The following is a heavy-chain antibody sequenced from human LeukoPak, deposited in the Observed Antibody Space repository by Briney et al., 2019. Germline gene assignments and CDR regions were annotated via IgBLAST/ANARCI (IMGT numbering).Heavy chain of an antibody. CDR3: AKEREFFGRWLDY. Sequence: GGSLRLSCAASGFTFSNYAMSWVRQAPGKGLEWVAVISYDGSNKYYADSVKGRFTISRDNSKNTLYLQMNSLRAEDTAVYYCAKEREFFGRWLDYWGQGTLVTVSS. CDR1: GFTFSNYA. J-gene: IGHJ4*02. V-gene: IGHV3-30*18. CDR2: ISYDGSNK. D-gene: IGHD3-3*01.